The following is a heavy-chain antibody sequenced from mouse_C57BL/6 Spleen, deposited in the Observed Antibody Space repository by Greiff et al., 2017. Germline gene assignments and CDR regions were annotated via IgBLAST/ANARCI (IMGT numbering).Heavy chain of an antibody. J-gene: IGHJ2*01. CDR3: ARVGYYGSSNYFDY. D-gene: IGHD1-1*01. CDR1: GYTFTNYW. Sequence: QVQLQQSGAELVRPGTSVKMSCKASGYTFTNYWIGWAKQRPGHGLEWIGDIYPGGGYTNYNEKFKGKATLTADKSSSTAYMQFSSLTSEDSAIYYCARVGYYGSSNYFDYWGQVTTLTVAS. V-gene: IGHV1-63*01. CDR2: IYPGGGYT.